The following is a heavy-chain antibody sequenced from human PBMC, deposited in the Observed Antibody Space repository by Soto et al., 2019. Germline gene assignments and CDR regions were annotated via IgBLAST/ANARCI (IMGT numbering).Heavy chain of an antibody. D-gene: IGHD3-3*01. CDR3: AKDLGNYDFWSGYSQTNYYYYGMDV. V-gene: IGHV3-30*18. Sequence: GGSLRLSCAASGFTFSSYGMHWVRQAPGKGLEWVAVISYDGSNKYYADSVKGRFTISRDNSKNTLYLQMNSLRAEDTAVYYCAKDLGNYDFWSGYSQTNYYYYGMDVWGQGTTVTVSS. J-gene: IGHJ6*02. CDR1: GFTFSSYG. CDR2: ISYDGSNK.